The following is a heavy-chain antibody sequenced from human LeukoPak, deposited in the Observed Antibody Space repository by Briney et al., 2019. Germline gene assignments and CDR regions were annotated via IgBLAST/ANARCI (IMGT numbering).Heavy chain of an antibody. CDR1: GGTFSSYA. CDR2: IIPIFGTA. J-gene: IGHJ6*03. Sequence: SVKVSCKASGGTFSSYAISWVRQAPGQGLEWMGGIIPIFGTANYAQKFQGRVTITADESTSTAYMELSSLRSEDTAVYYCASGLSPYYYDCYMDVWGKGTTVTVSS. V-gene: IGHV1-69*13. CDR3: ASGLSPYYYDCYMDV.